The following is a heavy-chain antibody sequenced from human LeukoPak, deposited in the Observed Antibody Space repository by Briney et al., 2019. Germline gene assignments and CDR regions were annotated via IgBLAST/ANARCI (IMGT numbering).Heavy chain of an antibody. CDR2: INHSGST. J-gene: IGHJ6*03. CDR1: GGSFSGYY. V-gene: IGHV4-34*01. CDR3: ARGEWGIADRGPRGYYMDV. D-gene: IGHD6-6*01. Sequence: SETLSLTCAVYGGSFSGYYWSWIRQPPGKGLEWIGEINHSGSTNYNPSLKSRVTISVDTSKNQFSLKLSSVTAADTAVYYCARGEWGIADRGPRGYYMDVWGKGSTVTVSS.